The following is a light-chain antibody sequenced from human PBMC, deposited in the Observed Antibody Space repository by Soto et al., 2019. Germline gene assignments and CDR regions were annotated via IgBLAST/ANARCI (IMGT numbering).Light chain of an antibody. Sequence: QSVLTQPASVSGSPGQSITISCTGTSSDVGGYNYVSWYQHHPGKAPKLMIYDVSNRPSGVSNRFSGSKSGNTASLTISGLQPEDEADYYYSSYTTSNTRQIVFGTGTKLTVL. CDR2: DVS. J-gene: IGLJ1*01. V-gene: IGLV2-14*03. CDR3: SSYTTSNTRQIV. CDR1: SSDVGGYNY.